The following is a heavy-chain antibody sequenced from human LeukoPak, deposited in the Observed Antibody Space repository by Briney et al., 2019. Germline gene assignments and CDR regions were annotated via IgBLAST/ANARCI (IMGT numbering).Heavy chain of an antibody. Sequence: GRSLRLSYSASVFTCGDYSMSWFRQATGKGLEWLGFIRNKAYGGTEEYAASVKGRFTISRDDSESIAYLQMDSLKTEDTAVYYCSREVRYDWLQADYWGQGTLVTVSS. D-gene: IGHD3-9*01. CDR3: SREVRYDWLQADY. CDR1: VFTCGDYS. V-gene: IGHV3-49*03. J-gene: IGHJ4*02. CDR2: IRNKAYGGTE.